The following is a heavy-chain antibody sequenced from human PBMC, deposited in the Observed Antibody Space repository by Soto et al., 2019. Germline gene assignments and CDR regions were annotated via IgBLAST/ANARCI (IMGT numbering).Heavy chain of an antibody. CDR2: INSDGSST. CDR1: GFTFSSYW. D-gene: IGHD5-18*01. V-gene: IGHV3-74*01. J-gene: IGHJ4*02. Sequence: EVQLVESGGGLVQPGGSLRLSCAASGFTFSSYWMHWVRQAPGKGLVWVSRINSDGSSTSYADSVKGRFTISRDNAKNTLYLQMSSLRAEDTAVYYCARGDTAMVTGVLLDDYFDYWGQGTLVTVSS. CDR3: ARGDTAMVTGVLLDDYFDY.